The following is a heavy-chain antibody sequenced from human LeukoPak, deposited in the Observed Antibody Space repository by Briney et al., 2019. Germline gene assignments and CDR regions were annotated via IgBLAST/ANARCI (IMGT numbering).Heavy chain of an antibody. V-gene: IGHV3-23*01. J-gene: IGHJ6*03. CDR1: GFTFSGSA. D-gene: IGHD1-26*01. CDR2: ISGSGGST. Sequence: GGSLRLSCAASGFTFSGSAMTWVRQAPGKGLEWVSAISGSGGSTYYADSVKGRFTISRDNSKNTLYLQMNSLRAEDTAVYYCAKGVGMNYYYMDVWGKGTTVTVSS. CDR3: AKGVGMNYYYMDV.